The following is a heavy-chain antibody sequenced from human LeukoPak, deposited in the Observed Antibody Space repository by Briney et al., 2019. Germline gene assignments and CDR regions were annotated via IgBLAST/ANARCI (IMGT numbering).Heavy chain of an antibody. CDR1: GGTFSSYA. CDR2: IIPILGIA. D-gene: IGHD2-15*01. CDR3: ARGRIANSYGMDV. Sequence: SVKVSCKASGGTFSSYAISWVRQAPGQGLEWMGRIIPILGIANYAQKFQGRVTITADKSTSTAYMELSSLRSEDTAVYHCARGRIANSYGMDVWGQGTTVTVSS. J-gene: IGHJ6*02. V-gene: IGHV1-69*04.